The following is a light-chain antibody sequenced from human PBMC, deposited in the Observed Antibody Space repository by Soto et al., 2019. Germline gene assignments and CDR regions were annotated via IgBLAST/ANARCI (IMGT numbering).Light chain of an antibody. CDR2: EVA. V-gene: IGLV2-14*01. CDR3: CSYTSGTSVL. J-gene: IGLJ2*01. Sequence: QPVLTQPASVSGSPGQSITISCTGTSSDVGTSKYVSWYQQYPGEAPKLMIYEVANRPSGVSNRFSGSKSGNTASLTISGLQAEDEADYYCCSYTSGTSVLFGGGTKVTVL. CDR1: SSDVGTSKY.